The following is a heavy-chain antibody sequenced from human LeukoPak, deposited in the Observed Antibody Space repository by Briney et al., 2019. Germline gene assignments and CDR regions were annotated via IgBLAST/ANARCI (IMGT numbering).Heavy chain of an antibody. CDR2: IYYSGST. D-gene: IGHD4-17*01. CDR3: ARAFGDYVFTGKPGAFDI. J-gene: IGHJ3*02. Sequence: SETLSLTCTVSGGSISSGGYYWSWIRQHPGKGLEWIGYIYYSGSTYHNPSLKSRVTISVDTSKNQFSLKLSSVTAADTAVYYCARAFGDYVFTGKPGAFDIWGQGTMVTVSS. V-gene: IGHV4-31*03. CDR1: GGSISSGGYY.